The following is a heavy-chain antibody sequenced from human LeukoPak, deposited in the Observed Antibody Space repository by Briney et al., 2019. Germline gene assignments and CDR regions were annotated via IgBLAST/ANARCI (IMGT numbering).Heavy chain of an antibody. V-gene: IGHV1-2*06. J-gene: IGHJ4*02. CDR2: INPNSGGT. CDR1: GYTFTGYY. CDR3: ARPSSGSPIPSFDY. D-gene: IGHD6-19*01. Sequence: ASVKVSCKASGYTFTGYYMHWVRQAPGQGLEWMGRINPNSGGTNYAQKLQGRVTMTTDTSTSTAYMELRSLRSDDTAVYYCARPSSGSPIPSFDYWGQGTLVTVSS.